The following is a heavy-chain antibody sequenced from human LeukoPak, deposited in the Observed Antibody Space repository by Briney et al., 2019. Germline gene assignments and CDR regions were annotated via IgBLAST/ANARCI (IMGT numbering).Heavy chain of an antibody. Sequence: GSLRLSCAASGFTVSSNYMSWVRQAPGKGLEWVSVIYSGGSTYYADSVKGRFTISRDNSKSTLYIQMNSLRAEDTAVYYCARAKPKNMVRGLIMRRESRYYFDYWGQGTLVTVSS. J-gene: IGHJ4*02. D-gene: IGHD3-10*01. CDR3: ARAKPKNMVRGLIMRRESRYYFDY. CDR1: GFTVSSNY. V-gene: IGHV3-53*01. CDR2: IYSGGST.